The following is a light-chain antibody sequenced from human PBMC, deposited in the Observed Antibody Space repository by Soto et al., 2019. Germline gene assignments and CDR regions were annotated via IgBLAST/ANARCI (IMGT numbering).Light chain of an antibody. Sequence: EIVLTQSPGTLALSPGDGATLSCRASQSVSKYLAWYQQKPGQAPRLLIYGATSRATGIPDSFSGSGSGSDFTLTISRLEPEDFAVYYCQQDGGSPQTFGQGTKVEIK. CDR1: QSVSKY. J-gene: IGKJ1*01. CDR2: GAT. CDR3: QQDGGSPQT. V-gene: IGKV3-20*01.